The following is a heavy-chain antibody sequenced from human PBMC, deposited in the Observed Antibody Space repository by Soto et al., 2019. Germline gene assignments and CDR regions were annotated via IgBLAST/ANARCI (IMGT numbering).Heavy chain of an antibody. V-gene: IGHV3-30*18. D-gene: IGHD6-19*01. CDR2: ISYDGSNK. Sequence: TGGSLRLSCAASGFTFSSYGMHWVRQAPGKGLEWVAVISYDGSNKYYADSVKGRFTISRDNSKNTLYLQMNSLRAEDTAVYYCAKDPSSGLYFDYWGQGTLVTVSS. J-gene: IGHJ4*02. CDR3: AKDPSSGLYFDY. CDR1: GFTFSSYG.